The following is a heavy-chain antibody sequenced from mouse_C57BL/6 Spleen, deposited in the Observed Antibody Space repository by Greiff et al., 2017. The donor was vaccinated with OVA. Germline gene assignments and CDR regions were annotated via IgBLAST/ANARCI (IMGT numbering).Heavy chain of an antibody. J-gene: IGHJ4*01. V-gene: IGHV7-1*01. CDR2: SRNKANDYTT. CDR1: GFTFSDFY. D-gene: IGHD4-1*01. Sequence: EVKLMESGGGLVQSGRSLRLSCATSGFTFSDFYMEWVRQAPGKGLEWIAASRNKANDYTTEYSASVKGRFIVSRDTSQSILYLQMNALRAEDTAIYYCARDGLGRSMDYWGQGTSVTVSS. CDR3: ARDGLGRSMDY.